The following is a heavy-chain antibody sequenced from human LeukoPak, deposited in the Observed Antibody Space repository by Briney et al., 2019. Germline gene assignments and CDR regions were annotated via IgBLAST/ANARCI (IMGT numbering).Heavy chain of an antibody. CDR1: GYTFGNYG. CDR2: INAYNGHT. J-gene: IGHJ4*01. V-gene: IGHV1-18*01. D-gene: IGHD3-22*01. Sequence: GASVKVSCKASGYTFGNYGITWVRQAPGQGLEWVGWINAYNGHTNYAQKIQGRVTMTTDISTGTAYMQLNSPRSDDTAVYYCARVGIYDSSGFHFDYWGRGTLVTVSS. CDR3: ARVGIYDSSGFHFDY.